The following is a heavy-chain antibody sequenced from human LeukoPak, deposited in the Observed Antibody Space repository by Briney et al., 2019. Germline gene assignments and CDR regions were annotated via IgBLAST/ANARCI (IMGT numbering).Heavy chain of an antibody. D-gene: IGHD3-10*01. J-gene: IGHJ6*03. V-gene: IGHV4-39*01. CDR1: GGSISSSSYY. Sequence: PSETLSLTCTVSGGSISSSSYYWGWIRQPPGKGLEWIGSIYYSGNTYYNASLKSQVSISIDTSKTQFSLQLSSVTAADTAVYYCARLTGRSRLYGSGSYYTYYYYYMDVWGKGTTVTISS. CDR2: IYYSGNT. CDR3: ARLTGRSRLYGSGSYYTYYYYYMDV.